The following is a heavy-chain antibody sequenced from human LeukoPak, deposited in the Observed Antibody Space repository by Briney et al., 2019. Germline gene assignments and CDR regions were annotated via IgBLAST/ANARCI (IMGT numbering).Heavy chain of an antibody. CDR3: ARAVAAPDY. Sequence: GSLGLSCAASGFTFRNYGMSWVRQAPGKGLEWIGEINHSGSTNYNPPLKSRVTISVDTSKNQFSLKLSSVTAADTAVYYCARAVAAPDYWGQGTLVTVSS. CDR1: GFTFRNYG. CDR2: INHSGST. J-gene: IGHJ4*02. V-gene: IGHV4-34*01. D-gene: IGHD2-15*01.